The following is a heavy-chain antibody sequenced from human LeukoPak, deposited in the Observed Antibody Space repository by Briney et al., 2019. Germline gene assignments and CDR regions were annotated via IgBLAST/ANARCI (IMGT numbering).Heavy chain of an antibody. D-gene: IGHD2-15*01. CDR1: GSTFTSYA. Sequence: ASVKVSCKASGSTFTSYAMLWVRLAPGQGLEWMGWISGYNGNTYSTQKLQGRVSMATDTSTFTSYMELRSLTSDDTAIYYCARDCSGGSCHFDYWGQGSLVTVSS. V-gene: IGHV1-18*01. J-gene: IGHJ4*02. CDR3: ARDCSGGSCHFDY. CDR2: ISGYNGNT.